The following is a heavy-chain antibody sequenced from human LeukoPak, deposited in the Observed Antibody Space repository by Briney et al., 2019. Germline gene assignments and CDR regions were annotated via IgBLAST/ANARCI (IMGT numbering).Heavy chain of an antibody. CDR3: AKKEVIAARPAMIGAFDI. J-gene: IGHJ3*02. CDR1: GFTFSSYA. CDR2: ISGSGGST. D-gene: IGHD6-6*01. V-gene: IGHV3-23*01. Sequence: GGSLRLSCAASGFTFSSYAMSWVRQAPGKGLEWVSAISGSGGSTYYADSVKGRFTISRDNSKNTLYLQMNSLRAEDTAVYYCAKKEVIAARPAMIGAFDIWGQGTMVTDSS.